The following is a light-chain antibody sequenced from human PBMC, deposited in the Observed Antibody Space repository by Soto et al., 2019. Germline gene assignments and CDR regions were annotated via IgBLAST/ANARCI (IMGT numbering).Light chain of an antibody. CDR3: QQYVASPIT. CDR1: QSVGNNY. V-gene: IGKV3-20*01. J-gene: IGKJ4*01. CDR2: GAS. Sequence: EIVLTQSPGTLSLSPGERATLTCRASQSVGNNYLAWYQRKPGQAPRLLIHGASSRATGIPDRFSGSGSGTDFALTISRLEPEDFAVFYCQQYVASPITFGGGTKVEIK.